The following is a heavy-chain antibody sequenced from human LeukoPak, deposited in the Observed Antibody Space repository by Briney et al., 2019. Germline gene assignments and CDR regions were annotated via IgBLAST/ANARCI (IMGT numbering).Heavy chain of an antibody. CDR3: ARDANVLRYFDWLSPTGF. D-gene: IGHD3-9*01. CDR1: GYTFTGYY. V-gene: IGHV1-2*02. J-gene: IGHJ4*02. CDR2: INPNSGGT. Sequence: GASVKVSCKASGYTFTGYYMHWVRQAPGQGLEWMGWINPNSGGTNYAQKFQGRVPMTRDTSISTAYMELSRLRSDDTAVYYCARDANVLRYFDWLSPTGFWGQGTLVTVSS.